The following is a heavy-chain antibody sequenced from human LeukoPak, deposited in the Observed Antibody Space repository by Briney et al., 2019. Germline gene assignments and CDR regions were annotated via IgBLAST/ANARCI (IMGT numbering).Heavy chain of an antibody. CDR3: ARDSVGNSFLDY. Sequence: ASVKVSCKASGGTFSSYAISWVRQAPGQGLEWMGGIIPILGTANYAQKFQGRVTITADESTSTAYMELSSLRSEDTAVYYCARDSVGNSFLDYWGQGTLVTVSS. V-gene: IGHV1-69*13. CDR2: IIPILGTA. CDR1: GGTFSSYA. J-gene: IGHJ4*02. D-gene: IGHD4-23*01.